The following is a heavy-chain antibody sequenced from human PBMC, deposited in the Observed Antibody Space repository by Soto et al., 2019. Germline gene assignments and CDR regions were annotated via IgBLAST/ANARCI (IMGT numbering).Heavy chain of an antibody. V-gene: IGHV3-23*01. CDR3: AKVRTPEPYCYYYGVDV. J-gene: IGHJ6*02. CDR1: GFTFSSYA. CDR2: INGNDGST. Sequence: GGSLRLSCAASGFTFSSYAMSWVRQAPGKGLEWVSTINGNDGSTYYADSVKGRFTISRDNAKNSLYLQMNSLRAEDTAVYWCAKVRTPEPYCYYYGVDVWGQGTTVTVSS. D-gene: IGHD1-26*01.